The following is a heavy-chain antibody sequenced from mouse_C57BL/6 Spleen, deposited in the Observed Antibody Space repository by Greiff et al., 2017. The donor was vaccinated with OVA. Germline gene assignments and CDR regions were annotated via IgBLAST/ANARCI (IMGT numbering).Heavy chain of an antibody. CDR2: IRNKANGYTK. CDR1: GFTFTDYY. D-gene: IGHD1-1*01. CDR3: ARSPMTTVVEGYFDV. J-gene: IGHJ1*03. Sequence: EVNVVESGGGLVQPGGSLSLSCAASGFTFTDYYMSWVRQPPGKALEWLGFIRNKANGYTKEYSASVKGRFTISRDNSQSILYLQMNALRAEDSATYYCARSPMTTVVEGYFDVWGTGTTVTVSS. V-gene: IGHV7-3*01.